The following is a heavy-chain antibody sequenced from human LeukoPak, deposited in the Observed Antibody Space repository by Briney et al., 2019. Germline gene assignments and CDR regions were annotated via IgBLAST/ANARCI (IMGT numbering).Heavy chain of an antibody. V-gene: IGHV3-7*01. CDR1: GFTFSSYW. CDR2: IKQDGSEK. J-gene: IGHJ6*02. Sequence: GGSLRLSCAASGFTFSSYWMSWVRQAPGKGLEWVANIKQDGSEKYYVDSVKGRFTISRDNAKNSLYLQMNSLRAEDTAVYYCATGVLRYFGVGMDVWGQGTTVTVSS. D-gene: IGHD3-9*01. CDR3: ATGVLRYFGVGMDV.